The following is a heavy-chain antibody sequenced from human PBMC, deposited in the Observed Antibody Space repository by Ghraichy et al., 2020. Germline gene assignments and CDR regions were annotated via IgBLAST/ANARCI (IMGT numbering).Heavy chain of an antibody. J-gene: IGHJ5*02. CDR1: GGTFSSYA. D-gene: IGHD5-12*01. Sequence: SVKVSCKASGGTFSSYAISWVRQAPGQGLEWMGRIIPILGIANYAQKFQGRVTITADKSTSTAYMELSSLRSEDTAVYYCARWPAGNSERRWFDPWGLGTLGTVSS. CDR3: ARWPAGNSERRWFDP. CDR2: IIPILGIA. V-gene: IGHV1-69*04.